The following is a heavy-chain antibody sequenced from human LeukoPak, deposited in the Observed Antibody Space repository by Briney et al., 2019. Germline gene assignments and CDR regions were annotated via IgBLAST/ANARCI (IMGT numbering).Heavy chain of an antibody. Sequence: GGSLRLSCAASGVSFSSYWMHWVRQAPGKGLVWVSRINSDGSSTSYTDSVKGRFTISRDNAKNTLYLQMNSLRAEDTAVYYCARVPYSSAWSAQYFDYWGQGTLVTVSS. J-gene: IGHJ4*02. CDR3: ARVPYSSAWSAQYFDY. CDR2: INSDGSST. D-gene: IGHD6-19*01. CDR1: GVSFSSYW. V-gene: IGHV3-74*01.